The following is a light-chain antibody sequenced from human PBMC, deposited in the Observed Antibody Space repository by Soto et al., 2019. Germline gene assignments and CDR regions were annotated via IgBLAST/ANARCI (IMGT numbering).Light chain of an antibody. CDR1: SSDVGGYNY. Sequence: QSALTQPASVSGSPGQSITISCTGTSSDVGGYNYVSWYQQHPGKAPKLMIYEVSNRPSGVSNRFSGSKSGNTASLTISGLQAEDEADYYCSSYTSSRTYYVFGTGTK. V-gene: IGLV2-14*01. CDR3: SSYTSSRTYYV. J-gene: IGLJ1*01. CDR2: EVS.